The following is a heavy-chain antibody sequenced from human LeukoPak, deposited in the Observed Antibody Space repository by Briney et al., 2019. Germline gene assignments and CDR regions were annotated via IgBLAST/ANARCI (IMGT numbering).Heavy chain of an antibody. D-gene: IGHD3-22*01. CDR2: ISGRSDYI. J-gene: IGHJ4*02. CDR3: ARDRDYYDSGGYYFDY. Sequence: PGGSLRLSCAASGFTFSSYTINWVRQAPGKGLEWVSSISGRSDYIYYADSVKGRFTISRDNAKNSLYLRMNSLRAEDTAVYFCARDRDYYDSGGYYFDYWGQGTLVTVS. V-gene: IGHV3-21*01. CDR1: GFTFSSYT.